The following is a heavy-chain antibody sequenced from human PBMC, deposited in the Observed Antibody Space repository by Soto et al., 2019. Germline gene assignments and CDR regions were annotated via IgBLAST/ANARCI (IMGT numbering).Heavy chain of an antibody. V-gene: IGHV1-3*01. CDR3: ARDWARAEDV. CDR2: INAGNGDT. D-gene: IGHD7-27*01. J-gene: IGHJ6*02. CDR1: GYTFTGYP. Sequence: ASVKVSCKASGYTFTGYPIHWVRQAPGQGLEWLGWINAGNGDTKYSQKFQGRVTITRGTSASTAYMEVSRLRFEDTGVYYCARDWARAEDVWGQGTTVTVSS.